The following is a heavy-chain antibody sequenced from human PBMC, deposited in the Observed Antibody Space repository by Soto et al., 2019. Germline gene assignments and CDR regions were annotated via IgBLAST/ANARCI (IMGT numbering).Heavy chain of an antibody. CDR2: ISAYNGNT. CDR1: GYTFTSYG. CDR3: ARDLIAAAGDGFDY. J-gene: IGHJ4*02. D-gene: IGHD6-13*01. V-gene: IGHV1-18*01. Sequence: GDSVKVYCKASGYTFTSYGISLVRQAPGQGLEWMGWISAYNGNTNYAQKLQGRVTMTTDTSTSTAYMELRSLRSDDTAVYYCARDLIAAAGDGFDYWGQGTMVTVSS.